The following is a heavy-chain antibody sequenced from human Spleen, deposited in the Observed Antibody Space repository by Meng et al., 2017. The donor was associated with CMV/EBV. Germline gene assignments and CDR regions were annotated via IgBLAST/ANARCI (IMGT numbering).Heavy chain of an antibody. V-gene: IGHV3-33*06. D-gene: IGHD2-2*01. CDR3: AKALFEHRVQAALIYYGMDV. J-gene: IGHJ6*02. CDR1: GFTFSSYG. CDR2: IWYDGSNK. Sequence: GESLKISCAASGFTFSSYGMHWVRQAPGKGMEWVAVIWYDGSNKYYADSVKGRFTISRDNSKNTLYLQMNSLRAEDTAVYYCAKALFEHRVQAALIYYGMDVWGQGTTVTVSS.